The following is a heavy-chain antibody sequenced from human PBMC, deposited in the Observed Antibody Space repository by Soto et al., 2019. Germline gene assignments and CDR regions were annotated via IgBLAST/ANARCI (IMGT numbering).Heavy chain of an antibody. CDR2: IKSKTQGGTT. Sequence: EVQLVESGGDLVEPGGSLRLSCAASGFTFSDAWLSWVRQAPGKGLEWVGRIKSKTQGGTTDYAAPLKGRFTMSRDDSEETLYLQMDSLKTEDTAVYYCTTDRGMSLSPAVGYWGQGTLVTVSS. CDR3: TTDRGMSLSPAVGY. J-gene: IGHJ4*02. CDR1: GFTFSDAW. D-gene: IGHD3-10*01. V-gene: IGHV3-15*01.